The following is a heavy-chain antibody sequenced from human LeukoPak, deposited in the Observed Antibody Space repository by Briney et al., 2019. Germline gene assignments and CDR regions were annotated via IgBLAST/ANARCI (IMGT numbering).Heavy chain of an antibody. CDR1: GYIFSDYY. J-gene: IGHJ3*02. CDR2: ITPSSRGT. V-gene: IGHV1-2*02. CDR3: ARDGNFDI. Sequence: ASVTVSFKASGYIFSDYYIHWVRQAPGQGVEWMGLITPSSRGTNSAQKFQGRVTMTSDTSITTAYMELSRLRSDDTAVYYCARDGNFDIWGQGTMVTVSS. D-gene: IGHD4-23*01.